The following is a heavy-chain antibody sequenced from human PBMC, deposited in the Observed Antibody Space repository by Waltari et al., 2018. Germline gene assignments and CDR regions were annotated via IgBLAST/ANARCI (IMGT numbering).Heavy chain of an antibody. CDR2: IRGSGGST. Sequence: EVQLLESGGGLVQPGGSLRLSCAASGFTFSSYAMSWVRQAPGKGLGWASAIRGSGGSTNYADSVKGPFTISRDNSKNMLYLQMNSLRGEDTAVYYCAKFKDTAMVRIFDHWGQGTLVTVSS. J-gene: IGHJ4*02. V-gene: IGHV3-23*01. CDR3: AKFKDTAMVRIFDH. CDR1: GFTFSSYA. D-gene: IGHD5-18*01.